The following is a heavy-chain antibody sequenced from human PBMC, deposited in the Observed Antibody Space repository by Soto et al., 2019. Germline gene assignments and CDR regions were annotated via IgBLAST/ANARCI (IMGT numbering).Heavy chain of an antibody. Sequence: QLHQQQWGAGLLKPSETLSLTCAVYGGSFSGYFWNWIRQTPGKGLEWIGKVNHNGRNNYNPSLKSRVTISLDMSKNQISLKLTSVTAADTAVYYCARGGSSDWRVAFDFWGQGTMVTVSS. CDR1: GGSFSGYF. J-gene: IGHJ3*01. D-gene: IGHD6-19*01. V-gene: IGHV4-34*02. CDR2: VNHNGRN. CDR3: ARGGSSDWRVAFDF.